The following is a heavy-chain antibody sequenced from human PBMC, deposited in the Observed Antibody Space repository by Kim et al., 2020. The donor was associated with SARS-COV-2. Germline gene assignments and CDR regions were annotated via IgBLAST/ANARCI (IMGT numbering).Heavy chain of an antibody. D-gene: IGHD5-12*01. Sequence: DSVKGRFTISRDNAKNSLYLQMNSLRAEDTAVYYCARARDGYNDLISGYWGQGTLVTVSS. CDR3: ARARDGYNDLISGY. V-gene: IGHV3-21*01. J-gene: IGHJ4*02.